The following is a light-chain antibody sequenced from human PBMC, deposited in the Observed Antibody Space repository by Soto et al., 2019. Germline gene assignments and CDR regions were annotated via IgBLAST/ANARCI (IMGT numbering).Light chain of an antibody. Sequence: EIVMTQSPATLSVSPGERATLSCRASQSVSSNFAWYQQKPGQAPRLLIYGASTMATGNPARFSGSGSGTEITLTIGSLQSEDFAVYSRQPYNNRPPITFGQETRLEIK. CDR1: QSVSSN. CDR2: GAS. CDR3: QPYNNRPPIT. J-gene: IGKJ5*01. V-gene: IGKV3-15*01.